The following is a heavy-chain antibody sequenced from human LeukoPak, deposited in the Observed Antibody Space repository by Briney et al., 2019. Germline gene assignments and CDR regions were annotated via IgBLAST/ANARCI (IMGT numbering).Heavy chain of an antibody. D-gene: IGHD2-15*01. CDR3: ARRDIVPSPFDY. CDR2: INHSGST. Sequence: SETLSLTCAVYGGTFTGNYWTWIRQPPGKGLEWIGEINHSGSTNYNPSLKSRVTILVDTSKNQFSLRLSSVTAADTAVYYCARRDIVPSPFDYWGQGTLVTVSS. CDR1: GGTFTGNY. V-gene: IGHV4-34*01. J-gene: IGHJ4*02.